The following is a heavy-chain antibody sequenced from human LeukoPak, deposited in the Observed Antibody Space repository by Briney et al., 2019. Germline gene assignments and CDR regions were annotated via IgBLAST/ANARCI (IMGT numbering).Heavy chain of an antibody. CDR3: ARVVVVPAAYYFDY. V-gene: IGHV1-69*01. CDR2: IIPIFGTA. J-gene: IGHJ4*02. D-gene: IGHD2-2*01. Sequence: GSSVTVSCKASGGTFSSYAISWVRQAPGQGLEWMGGIIPIFGTANYAQKFQGRVTITADESTSTAYMELSSLRSEDTAVYYCARVVVVPAAYYFDYWGQGTLVTVSS. CDR1: GGTFSSYA.